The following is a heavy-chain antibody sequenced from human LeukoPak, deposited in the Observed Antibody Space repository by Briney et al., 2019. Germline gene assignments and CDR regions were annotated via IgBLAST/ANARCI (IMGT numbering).Heavy chain of an antibody. J-gene: IGHJ4*02. CDR1: GFTFSSYA. CDR2: ISYDGSNK. V-gene: IGHV3-30-3*01. Sequence: PGGSLRLSCAASGFTFSSYAMHWVRRAPGKGLEWVAVISYDGSNKYYADSVKGRFTISRDNSKNTLYLQMNSLRAEDTAVYYCARRAVAWGQGTLVTVSS. D-gene: IGHD6-19*01. CDR3: ARRAVA.